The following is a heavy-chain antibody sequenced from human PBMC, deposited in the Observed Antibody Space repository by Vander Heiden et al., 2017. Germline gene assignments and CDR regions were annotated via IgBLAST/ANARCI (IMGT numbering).Heavy chain of an antibody. CDR1: GFTFDDYA. D-gene: IGHD6-19*01. CDR2: IRWNSGDI. V-gene: IGHV3-9*01. J-gene: IGHJ4*02. Sequence: EVQLVESGGGLVQPGRSLSLSCAASGFTFDDYAMNWVRQAPGKGLEWVSGIRWNSGDIGYADSVKGRFTISRDNAKNSLYLQMNSLRAEDTALYYCAKGYSSGWSYFDYWGQGTLVTVSS. CDR3: AKGYSSGWSYFDY.